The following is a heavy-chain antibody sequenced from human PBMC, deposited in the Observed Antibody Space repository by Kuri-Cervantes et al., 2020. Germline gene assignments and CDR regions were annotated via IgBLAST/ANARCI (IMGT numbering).Heavy chain of an antibody. J-gene: IGHJ4*02. V-gene: IGHV3-21*04. D-gene: IGHD2-15*01. CDR2: ISSSSSYI. CDR1: GFAFSSYS. Sequence: GESLKISCAASGFAFSSYSMNWVRQAPGKGLEWVSSISSSSSYIYYADSVKGRFTISRDNAKNSLYLQMNSLRAEDTAVYYCARGRGAAIDYWGQGTLVTVSS. CDR3: ARGRGAAIDY.